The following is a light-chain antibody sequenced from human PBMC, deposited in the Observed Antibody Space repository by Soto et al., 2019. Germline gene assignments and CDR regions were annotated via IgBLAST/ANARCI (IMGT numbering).Light chain of an antibody. CDR3: SSYARSDVV. Sequence: QSALTQPPSASGSPGQSVTISCTGTPSDVGGSNSVSWYQQHPGKAPNLMIYDVNKRPSGVPDRFSGSKSGNTASLTVSGLQAADEAYYFCSSYARSDVVFGGGTTLTVL. CDR2: DVN. CDR1: PSDVGGSNS. J-gene: IGLJ2*01. V-gene: IGLV2-8*01.